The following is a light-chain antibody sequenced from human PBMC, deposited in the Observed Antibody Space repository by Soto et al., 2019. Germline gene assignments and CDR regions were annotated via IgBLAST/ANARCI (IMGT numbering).Light chain of an antibody. CDR3: ASYGGRDDMV. Sequence: QSALTQPPSASGSHGQSVTISCTGTSSDVGVYDRVSWIQQHPGKAPKLIIYGVADRLSGVPYRFSGSKSGNTASLTVSGLQAEDEAAYYCASYGGRDDMVFGGGTQLTVL. V-gene: IGLV2-8*01. J-gene: IGLJ2*01. CDR1: SSDVGVYDR. CDR2: GVA.